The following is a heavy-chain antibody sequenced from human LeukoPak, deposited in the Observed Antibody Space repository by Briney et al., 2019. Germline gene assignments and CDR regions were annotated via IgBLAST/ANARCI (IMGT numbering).Heavy chain of an antibody. CDR1: GYTFTSYY. J-gene: IGHJ4*02. Sequence: ASVKVSCKASGYTFTSYYMHWVRQAPGQGLEWMGIINPSGGSTSYAQKFQDRVTMTRDTSTSAVYMELSSLRSEDTAVYYCARVLNFQGFDYWGQGTLVTVSS. V-gene: IGHV1-46*01. CDR2: INPSGGST. D-gene: IGHD2-15*01. CDR3: ARVLNFQGFDY.